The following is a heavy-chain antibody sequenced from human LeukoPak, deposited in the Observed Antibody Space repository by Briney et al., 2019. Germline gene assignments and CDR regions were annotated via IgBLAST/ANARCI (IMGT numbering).Heavy chain of an antibody. J-gene: IGHJ4*02. CDR3: AKDQSSGWPHYFDY. V-gene: IGHV3-48*03. Sequence: GGSLRLSCAASGFTFSSYEMNWVRQAPGKGLEWVSYISSSGSTIYHADSVKGRFTISRDNAKNSLYLQMNSLRADDTAVYYCAKDQSSGWPHYFDYWGQGTLVTVSS. CDR2: ISSSGSTI. CDR1: GFTFSSYE. D-gene: IGHD6-19*01.